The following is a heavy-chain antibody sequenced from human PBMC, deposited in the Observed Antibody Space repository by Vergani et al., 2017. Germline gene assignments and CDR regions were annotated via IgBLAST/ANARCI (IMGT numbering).Heavy chain of an antibody. D-gene: IGHD3-3*01. J-gene: IGHJ5*02. Sequence: VQLVGSGGGLVQPGGSLRLSCAASGFTFNEYWMHWARQVPGKGLVWVSGMNGDGDTISYADSVKGRFTISRDNAKNTLFLQMNSLRAEDTAVYYCARARKFRFGVVWENWFDPWGQGTLVTVSS. V-gene: IGHV3-74*01. CDR1: GFTFNEYW. CDR3: ARARKFRFGVVWENWFDP. CDR2: MNGDGDTI.